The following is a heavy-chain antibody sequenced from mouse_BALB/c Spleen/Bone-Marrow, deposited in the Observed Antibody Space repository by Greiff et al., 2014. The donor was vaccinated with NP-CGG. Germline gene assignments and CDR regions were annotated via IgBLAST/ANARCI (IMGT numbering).Heavy chain of an antibody. CDR2: IDPANGNI. CDR3: APYYYGRWFAN. Sequence: VHVKQSGAELVKPGASVKLSCTASGFNIKDTYMHWVKQRPKQGLEWIGRIDPANGNIKYDPKFQGKATTTADTSSNTAYLQLSSLTSEDTAVYYCAPYYYGRWFANWGQGTLVTVSA. D-gene: IGHD1-1*01. V-gene: IGHV14-3*02. J-gene: IGHJ3*01. CDR1: GFNIKDTY.